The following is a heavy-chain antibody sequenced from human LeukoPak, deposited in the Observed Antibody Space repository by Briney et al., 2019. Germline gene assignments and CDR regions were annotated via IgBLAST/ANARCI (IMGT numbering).Heavy chain of an antibody. CDR3: ARGRGLGEFVVASFDS. D-gene: IGHD2-15*01. Sequence: PGGSLRLSCAGSGFSFTGYWMHWVRQTPGKALVWISRLYSDGRSLTYADSVKGRFTISRDNAKNMLYLQMNSLRADDTGVYYCARGRGLGEFVVASFDSWGRGTLVTVSS. V-gene: IGHV3-74*01. CDR2: LYSDGRSL. CDR1: GFSFTGYW. J-gene: IGHJ4*02.